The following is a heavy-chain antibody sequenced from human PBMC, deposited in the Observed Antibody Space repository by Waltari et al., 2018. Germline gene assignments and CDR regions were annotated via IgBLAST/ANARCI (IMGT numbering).Heavy chain of an antibody. Sequence: EVQLVESGGGLVQPGGSLRLSCAASGFTFSDHYMDWVRQAPGKGLEWVGRTRNKANSYTTEYAASVKGRFTISRDDSKNSLYLQMNSLKTEDTAVYYCARATYYYDSSGYYPLDYWG. CDR1: GFTFSDHY. J-gene: IGHJ4*01. D-gene: IGHD3-22*01. CDR2: TRNKANSYTT. V-gene: IGHV3-72*01. CDR3: ARATYYYDSSGYYPLDY.